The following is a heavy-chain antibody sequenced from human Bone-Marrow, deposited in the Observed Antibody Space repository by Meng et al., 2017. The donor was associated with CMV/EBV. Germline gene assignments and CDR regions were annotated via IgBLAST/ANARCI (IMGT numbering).Heavy chain of an antibody. CDR3: ARGGVTTTGTTSYYYGMDV. D-gene: IGHD1-1*01. V-gene: IGHV3-30*04. J-gene: IGHJ6*02. CDR1: GFTFSSYA. Sequence: GGSLRLSCAASGFTFSSYAMHWVRQAPGKGLEWVAVISYDGSNKYYADSVKGRFTISRDNAKNTLFLQMTSLRVEDTAVYYCARGGVTTTGTTSYYYGMDVWGRGTTVTVSS. CDR2: ISYDGSNK.